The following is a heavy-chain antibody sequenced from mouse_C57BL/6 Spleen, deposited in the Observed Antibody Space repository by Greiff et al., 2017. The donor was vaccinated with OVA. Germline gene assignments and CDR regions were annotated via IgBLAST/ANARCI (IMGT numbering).Heavy chain of an antibody. Sequence: EVMLVESGEGLVKPGGSLKLSCAASGFTFSSYAMSWVRQTPEKRLEWVAYISSGGDYIYYADTVKGRFTISRDNARNTLYLQMSSLKSEDTAMYYCTRSMITTRVGYYAMDYWGQGTSVTVSS. V-gene: IGHV5-9-1*02. CDR2: ISSGGDYI. CDR3: TRSMITTRVGYYAMDY. CDR1: GFTFSSYA. J-gene: IGHJ4*01. D-gene: IGHD2-4*01.